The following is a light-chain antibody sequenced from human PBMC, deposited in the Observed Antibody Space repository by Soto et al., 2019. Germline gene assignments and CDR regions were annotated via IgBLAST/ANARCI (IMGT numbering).Light chain of an antibody. Sequence: SVLTQPPSVSGAPGQRVTICCTGSRSNIGAGYDVHWYQQLPGTAPKLLIYGNSNRPSGVPDRFSGSKSGTSASLAITGLQAEDEADYYCQSYDSSLSGVVFGGGTKLTVL. V-gene: IGLV1-40*01. CDR1: RSNIGAGYD. J-gene: IGLJ2*01. CDR2: GNS. CDR3: QSYDSSLSGVV.